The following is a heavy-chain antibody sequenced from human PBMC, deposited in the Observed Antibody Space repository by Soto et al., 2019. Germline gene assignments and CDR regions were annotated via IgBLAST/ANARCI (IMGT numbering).Heavy chain of an antibody. J-gene: IGHJ5*02. CDR2: ISDSGSTI. D-gene: IGHD6-25*01. V-gene: IGHV3-11*01. CDR3: ARGGSGWTRGGLLGP. CDR1: GFTFSDYY. Sequence: QMQLVQSGGGLVKPGGSLTLSCKASGFTFSDYYMIWVRQTPGKGLEWLSYISDSGSTIYYADSVRARFTIFREIAANSVYLQLDGLADGDTAFYYCARGGSGWTRGGLLGPWGQGSLVTVSS.